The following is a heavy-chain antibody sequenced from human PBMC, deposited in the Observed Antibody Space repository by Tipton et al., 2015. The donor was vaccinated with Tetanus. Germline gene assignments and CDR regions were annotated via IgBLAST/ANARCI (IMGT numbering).Heavy chain of an antibody. CDR3: ARHSAMPAAIVYYAMDV. V-gene: IGHV4-4*07. CDR1: GGSISSYY. Sequence: TLSLTCTVSGGSISSYYWSWIRQPAGKGLEWIGRIYTSGSTNYNPSLKSRVTISLATSENQLSLTLSSVTAADTAVYYCARHSAMPAAIVYYAMDVWGQGTTVTVSS. D-gene: IGHD2-2*02. J-gene: IGHJ6*02. CDR2: IYTSGST.